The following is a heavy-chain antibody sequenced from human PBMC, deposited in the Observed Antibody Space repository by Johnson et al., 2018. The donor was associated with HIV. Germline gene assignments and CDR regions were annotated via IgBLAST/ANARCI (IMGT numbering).Heavy chain of an antibody. V-gene: IGHV3-7*01. D-gene: IGHD5-18*01. CDR1: GFTFDDYA. Sequence: VQLVESGGGLVQPGRSLRVSCAASGFTFDDYAMHWVRQTPGKGLEWVANIKQDGSEKYYVDSVKGRFTISRDNAKNSLYLQMNSLRAEDTAVYYCARSEDTALGFDIWGQGTMVTVSS. J-gene: IGHJ3*02. CDR3: ARSEDTALGFDI. CDR2: IKQDGSEK.